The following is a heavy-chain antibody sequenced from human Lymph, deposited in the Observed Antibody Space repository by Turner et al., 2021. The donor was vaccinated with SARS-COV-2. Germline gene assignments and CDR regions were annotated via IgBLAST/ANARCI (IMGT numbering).Heavy chain of an antibody. Sequence: QVQLVESGGDVVQPGRSLRLSCAASGFTFSSYGMHWVRQAPGKGLEWVAVIWYDGSNKYYADSVKGRFTISRDKSKNTLYLQMNSLRAEDTAVYYCARDLRFGELPSADHWGQGTLVTVSS. D-gene: IGHD3-10*01. CDR3: ARDLRFGELPSADH. CDR2: IWYDGSNK. J-gene: IGHJ4*02. V-gene: IGHV3-33*01. CDR1: GFTFSSYG.